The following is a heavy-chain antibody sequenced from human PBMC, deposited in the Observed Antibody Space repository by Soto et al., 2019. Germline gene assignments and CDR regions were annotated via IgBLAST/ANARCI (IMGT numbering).Heavy chain of an antibody. D-gene: IGHD3-22*01. CDR2: IIPILGIA. CDR3: ARRHYYDSSGYDYYYVMDV. J-gene: IGHJ6*02. V-gene: IGHV1-69*02. Sequence: QVQLVQSGAEVKKPGSSVKVSCKASGGTFSSYTISWVRQAPGQGLEWMGRIIPILGIANYAQKFQGRVTITADKSTSTAYMELSSLRSEDTAVYYCARRHYYDSSGYDYYYVMDVWGQGTTVTVSS. CDR1: GGTFSSYT.